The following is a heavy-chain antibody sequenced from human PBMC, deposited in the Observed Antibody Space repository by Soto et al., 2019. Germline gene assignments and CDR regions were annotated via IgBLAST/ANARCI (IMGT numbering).Heavy chain of an antibody. Sequence: QVHLVQSGAEVKKPGASVKVSCKGSGYSFTTYRIAWVRHAPGQGLEWMAWISAHNGNTNYAQKLQGRVTVTRDTSTSTAYMELRSLRSDDTAVYYCARGRYGDYWGQGALVTVSS. J-gene: IGHJ4*02. V-gene: IGHV1-18*01. D-gene: IGHD1-1*01. CDR1: GYSFTTYR. CDR2: ISAHNGNT. CDR3: ARGRYGDY.